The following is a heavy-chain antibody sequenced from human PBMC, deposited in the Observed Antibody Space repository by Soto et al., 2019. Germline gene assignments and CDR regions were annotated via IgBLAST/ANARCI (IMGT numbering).Heavy chain of an antibody. Sequence: EVQLVESGGGWVQPGRSLRLSCAASGFTFDVYAMHWVRQAPGKGLEWVSGINYNSGSVGYADSVKGRFTISRDNAKNSLHLQMHSLRAEDTAVYYCAKDISLRGWVYSVVEYWGQGTLVTVSP. D-gene: IGHD6-13*01. V-gene: IGHV3-9*01. J-gene: IGHJ4*02. CDR2: INYNSGSV. CDR1: GFTFDVYA. CDR3: AKDISLRGWVYSVVEY.